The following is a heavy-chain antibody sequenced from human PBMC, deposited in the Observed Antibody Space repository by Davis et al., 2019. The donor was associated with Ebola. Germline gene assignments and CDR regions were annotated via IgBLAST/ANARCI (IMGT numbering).Heavy chain of an antibody. V-gene: IGHV4-59*12. Sequence: SETLSLTCTVSGGSINNYHWSWIRQPPGRELEWIAYIYSGGGSYYNPSLKSRVTISVDTSRNQFSLRLNSVTAADTAVYYCARGPVLRRGLVYVWGQGTTVTVSS. CDR2: IYSGGGS. CDR3: ARGPVLRRGLVYV. J-gene: IGHJ6*02. D-gene: IGHD3/OR15-3a*01. CDR1: GGSINNYH.